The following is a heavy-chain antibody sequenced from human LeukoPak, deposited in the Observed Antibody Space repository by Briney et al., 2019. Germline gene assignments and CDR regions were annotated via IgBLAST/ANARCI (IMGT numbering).Heavy chain of an antibody. Sequence: GESLKISCKGSGYRFTSYWIGWGRQMPGKDLEWMGIIYPGDSDTRYSPSFQGQVTISADKSISTAYLQWSSLKASDTAMYYCARSGDYRTRNFDYWGQGTLVTVSS. D-gene: IGHD4-17*01. J-gene: IGHJ4*02. CDR1: GYRFTSYW. V-gene: IGHV5-51*01. CDR2: IYPGDSDT. CDR3: ARSGDYRTRNFDY.